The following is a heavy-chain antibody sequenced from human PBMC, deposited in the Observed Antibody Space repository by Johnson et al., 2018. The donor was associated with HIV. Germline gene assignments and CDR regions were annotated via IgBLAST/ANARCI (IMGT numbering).Heavy chain of an antibody. Sequence: VQLVESGGGVVQPGRSLRLSCAASGFTFDDYAMHWVRQAPGKGLEWVSGISGNSGSIGYADSVKGRFTISRDNAKNSLYLQMNSLRAEDTALYYCAKDITVVMHGAGAFDIWGQGTMVTVSS. CDR2: ISGNSGSI. J-gene: IGHJ3*02. V-gene: IGHV3-9*01. CDR1: GFTFDDYA. CDR3: AKDITVVMHGAGAFDI. D-gene: IGHD4-23*01.